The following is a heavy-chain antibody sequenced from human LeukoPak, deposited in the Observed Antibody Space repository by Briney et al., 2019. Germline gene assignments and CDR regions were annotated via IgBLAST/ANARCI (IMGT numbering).Heavy chain of an antibody. D-gene: IGHD5-24*01. Sequence: GGSLRLSCAASGFTFSNYAMSWVRQAPGKGLEWVSTITGPGGGTYYADSVQGRFTISRDNSDNTLYLQMNSLRVEDTALYYCARNDYNTLDCWGQGTLVTVSS. CDR3: ARNDYNTLDC. CDR2: ITGPGGGT. V-gene: IGHV3-23*01. CDR1: GFTFSNYA. J-gene: IGHJ4*02.